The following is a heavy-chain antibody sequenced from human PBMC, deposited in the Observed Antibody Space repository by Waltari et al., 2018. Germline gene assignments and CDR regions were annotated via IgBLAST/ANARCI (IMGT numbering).Heavy chain of an antibody. J-gene: IGHJ4*02. V-gene: IGHV1-2*06. CDR1: GYTFTAYS. D-gene: IGHD4-4*01. CDR3: AKDLQGSIDS. CDR2: ISPNSGVT. Sequence: QVQLVQSGAEVKEPGASVMVSCKASGYTFTAYSIHWVRLAPGQGLEWMGRISPNSGVTTYAQNFQGRVTMTRDTSISTAYMELSRLRSDDTAFYYCAKDLQGSIDSWGQGTLLAVSS.